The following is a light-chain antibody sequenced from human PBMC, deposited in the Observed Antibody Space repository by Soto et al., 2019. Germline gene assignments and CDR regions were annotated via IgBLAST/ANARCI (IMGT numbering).Light chain of an antibody. CDR3: TSYSVSGTHYV. CDR2: EVS. Sequence: QSVLTQPASVSGSPGQSITISCTGSSSDIGGYKFVSWFQRHPGKVPKLIIYEVSNRPSGVSDRFSGAKSGKTASLTISGLQPDDEAEYYCTSYSVSGTHYVFGSGTKVTVL. CDR1: SSDIGGYKF. J-gene: IGLJ1*01. V-gene: IGLV2-14*01.